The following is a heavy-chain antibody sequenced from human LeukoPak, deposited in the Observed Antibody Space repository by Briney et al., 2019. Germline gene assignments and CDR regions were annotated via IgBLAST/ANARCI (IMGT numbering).Heavy chain of an antibody. CDR3: ARGKRYCSSTSCYRRVYYYYYMDV. CDR1: SGSFSGYY. Sequence: PSETLSLTCAVYSGSFSGYYWSWVRQSPGKGLEWIGEINHSGSTNYNPSLKSRVTISVDTSKNQFSLKLSSVTAADTAVYYCARGKRYCSSTSCYRRVYYYYYMDVWGKGTTVTVSS. J-gene: IGHJ6*03. CDR2: INHSGST. V-gene: IGHV4-34*01. D-gene: IGHD2-2*02.